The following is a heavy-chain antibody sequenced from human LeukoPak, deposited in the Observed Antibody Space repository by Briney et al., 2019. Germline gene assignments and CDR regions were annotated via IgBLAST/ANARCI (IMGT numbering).Heavy chain of an antibody. V-gene: IGHV3-74*01. D-gene: IGHD3-3*01. Sequence: GGSLRLSCAASGFTFSSYWMHWVRQAPGKGLVWVSRINSDGSSTSYADSVKGRFTISRDNAKNTLYLQVNSLRAEDTAVYYCARAYYDFWSGYYGEPYYFDYWGQGTLVTVSS. CDR1: GFTFSSYW. J-gene: IGHJ4*02. CDR2: INSDGSST. CDR3: ARAYYDFWSGYYGEPYYFDY.